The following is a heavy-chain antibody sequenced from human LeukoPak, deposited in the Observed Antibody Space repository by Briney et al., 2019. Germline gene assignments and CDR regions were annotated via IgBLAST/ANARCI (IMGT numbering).Heavy chain of an antibody. D-gene: IGHD2-21*01. Sequence: GGSLRLSCAASGFTFSSYGMHWVRQAPGKGLEWVAVIWYDGSNKYYADSVKGRFTISRDNSKNTLYLQMNSLRAEDTAVYYCARGKVAISMDVWGQGTTVTVSS. V-gene: IGHV3-33*01. CDR2: IWYDGSNK. CDR3: ARGKVAISMDV. CDR1: GFTFSSYG. J-gene: IGHJ6*02.